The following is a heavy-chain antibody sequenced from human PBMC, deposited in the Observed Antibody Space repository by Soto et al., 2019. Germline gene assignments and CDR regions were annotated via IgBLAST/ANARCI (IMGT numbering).Heavy chain of an antibody. V-gene: IGHV1-18*01. CDR1: GYTFTSYG. J-gene: IGHJ6*02. CDR3: ARGGASTGGMDV. Sequence: QAQLVQSGVEVKKPGASMNVSCKSSGYTFTSYGFSWVRQAPGQGLEWMGWINTYNGNTNYAQKLQGRVTMTTDTSTSTAYMALRSLTSDDTAVYYCARGGASTGGMDVWGQGTTVIVSS. D-gene: IGHD1-26*01. CDR2: INTYNGNT.